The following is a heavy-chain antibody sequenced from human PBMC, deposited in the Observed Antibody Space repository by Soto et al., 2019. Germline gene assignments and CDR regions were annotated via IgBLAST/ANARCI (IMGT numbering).Heavy chain of an antibody. Sequence: QVQLVESGGGLVKPGGSLRLSCVASGFTFADYYISWIRQAPGKGLEWVSYMSGRSGAIYYADSVKGRFTISRDNSQNSVYLQMNDLRAEDTALYYCTRAWYCSAGGCNSLLYSFDYWGQGTQVSVSS. D-gene: IGHD2-15*01. CDR3: TRAWYCSAGGCNSLLYSFDY. CDR2: MSGRSGAI. CDR1: GFTFADYY. V-gene: IGHV3-11*01. J-gene: IGHJ4*02.